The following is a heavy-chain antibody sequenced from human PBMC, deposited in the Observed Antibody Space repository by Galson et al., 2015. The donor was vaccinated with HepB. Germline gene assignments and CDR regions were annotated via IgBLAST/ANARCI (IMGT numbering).Heavy chain of an antibody. V-gene: IGHV3-30*18. D-gene: IGHD6-19*01. Sequence: SLRLSCAASGFTFSSYGMHWVRQAPGKGLEWVAVISYDGSNKYYADSVKGRFTISRDNSKNTLYLQMNILRAEDTAVYYCAKDKQWLSYYYYGIDVWGQGTTVTVSS. J-gene: IGHJ6*02. CDR1: GFTFSSYG. CDR2: ISYDGSNK. CDR3: AKDKQWLSYYYYGIDV.